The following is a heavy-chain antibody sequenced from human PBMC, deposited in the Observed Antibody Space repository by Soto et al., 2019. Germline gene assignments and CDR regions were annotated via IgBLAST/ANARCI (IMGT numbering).Heavy chain of an antibody. CDR2: ISSNGGST. Sequence: EVQLVESGGGLVQPGGSLRLSCAASGFTFSRYAMYWVRQAPGKGLEDVSAISSNGGSTYYANSVKGRFTISRDNSKNTLYLQMGSLRAEDMAVYYCARSGDNGYYFDYWGRGTLVTVSS. J-gene: IGHJ4*02. V-gene: IGHV3-64*01. D-gene: IGHD3-10*01. CDR3: ARSGDNGYYFDY. CDR1: GFTFSRYA.